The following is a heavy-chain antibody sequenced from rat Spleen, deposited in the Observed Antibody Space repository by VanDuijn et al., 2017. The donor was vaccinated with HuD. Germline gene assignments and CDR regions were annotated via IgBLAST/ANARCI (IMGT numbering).Heavy chain of an antibody. V-gene: IGHV5-20*01. CDR2: ISYDGSST. J-gene: IGHJ2*01. D-gene: IGHD1-1*01. CDR3: TRGGFYRY. CDR1: GFTFSNYD. Sequence: EVQLVESGGGLVQPGRSMNLSCTVSGFTFSNYDMAWVRQAPTKGLEWVASISYDGSSTYYRDSVKGRFTISRDNAKSTLYLQMDSLRSEDTATYYCTRGGFYRYWGQGVMVTVSS.